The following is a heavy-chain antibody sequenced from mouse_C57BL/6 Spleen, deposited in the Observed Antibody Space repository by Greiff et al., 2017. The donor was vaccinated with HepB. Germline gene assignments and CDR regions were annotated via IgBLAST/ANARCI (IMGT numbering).Heavy chain of an antibody. D-gene: IGHD6-1*01. CDR3: ARAGYAMDY. J-gene: IGHJ4*01. V-gene: IGHV1-69*01. CDR2: IDPSDSYT. CDR1: GYTFTSYW. Sequence: VQLQQPGAELVMPGASVKLSCKASGYTFTSYWMHWVKQRPGQGLEWIGEIDPSDSYTNYNQKFKGKSTLTVDKSSSTAYMQLSSVTSEDSAVYYCARAGYAMDYWGQGTSVTVSS.